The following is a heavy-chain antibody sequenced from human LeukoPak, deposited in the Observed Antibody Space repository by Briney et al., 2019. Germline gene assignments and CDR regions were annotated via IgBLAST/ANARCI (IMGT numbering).Heavy chain of an antibody. Sequence: GGSLRLSCAASGVSFGNYWMHWVRQAPGKGLMWISRINTDGDYTDYADSVRGRLTISRDNAGNTLDLQMKSLRAEDTAVYYCVRRQWLGHSDRWGQGTLVIVSS. V-gene: IGHV3-74*01. CDR2: INTDGDYT. D-gene: IGHD6-19*01. J-gene: IGHJ5*02. CDR3: VRRQWLGHSDR. CDR1: GVSFGNYW.